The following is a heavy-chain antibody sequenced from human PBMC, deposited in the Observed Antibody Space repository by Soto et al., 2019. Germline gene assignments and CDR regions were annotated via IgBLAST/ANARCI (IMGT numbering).Heavy chain of an antibody. D-gene: IGHD2-2*01. CDR3: ARDSTPGDY. Sequence: ASVKVSCKASGYTFTSYSISWVRQAPGQGLEWMGWINPYNGNTKYAQKLQGRVTMTTDTSTSTAYMELRSLISDDTAVYYCARDSTPGDYWGQGTLVTVPS. J-gene: IGHJ4*02. CDR1: GYTFTSYS. CDR2: INPYNGNT. V-gene: IGHV1-18*01.